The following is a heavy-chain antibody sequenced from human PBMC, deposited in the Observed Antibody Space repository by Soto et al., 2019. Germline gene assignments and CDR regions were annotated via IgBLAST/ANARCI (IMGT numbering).Heavy chain of an antibody. CDR1: GYTFTSYY. V-gene: IGHV1-46*01. D-gene: IGHD5-12*01. CDR2: INASNGNT. Sequence: ASVKVSCKASGYTFTSYYMHWVRQAPGQGLEWMGRINASNGNTSYAQKFQGRVTITADESTSTAYMELSSLRSEDTAVYYCANGVDIVATVSFDYWGQGTLVTVSS. J-gene: IGHJ4*02. CDR3: ANGVDIVATVSFDY.